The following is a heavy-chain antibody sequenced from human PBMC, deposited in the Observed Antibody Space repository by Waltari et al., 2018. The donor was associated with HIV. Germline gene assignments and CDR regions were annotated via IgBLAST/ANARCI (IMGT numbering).Heavy chain of an antibody. CDR1: GFAFSDYY. D-gene: IGHD1-26*01. J-gene: IGHJ3*02. V-gene: IGHV3-11*01. CDR3: ARDGGDYPDAFDI. Sequence: QVQLVESGGGLVKPGGSLRLSCAASGFAFSDYYMSWIRQAPGKGVEWIAYMRSTGTIYVDAGRGRFTISRDNAKSSLYLQMNSLRAEDTAVYYCARDGGDYPDAFDIWGQGTMVTVSP. CDR2: MRSTGTI.